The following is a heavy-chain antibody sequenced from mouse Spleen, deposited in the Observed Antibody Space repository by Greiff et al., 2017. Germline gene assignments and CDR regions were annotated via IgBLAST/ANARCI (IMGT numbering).Heavy chain of an antibody. CDR3: AREYALAY. V-gene: IGHV1-69*02. CDR2: IDPSDSYT. D-gene: IGHD5-1*01. Sequence: VQLQQPGAELVKPGASVKLSCKASGYTFTSYWMHWVKQRPGRGLEWIGEIDPSDSYTNYNQKFKGKATLTVDKSSSTAYMQLSSLTSEDSAVYYCAREYALAYWGQGTLVTVSA. J-gene: IGHJ3*01. CDR1: GYTFTSYW.